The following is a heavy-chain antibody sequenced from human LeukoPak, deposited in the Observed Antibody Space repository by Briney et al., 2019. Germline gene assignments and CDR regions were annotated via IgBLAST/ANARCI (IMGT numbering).Heavy chain of an antibody. D-gene: IGHD2-2*01. J-gene: IGHJ4*02. CDR1: GFTFSSYS. Sequence: GGSLRLSCAASGFTFSSYSMNWVRQAPGKGLEWVAVIWYDGSNKYYADSVKGRFTISRDNSKNTLYLQMNSLRAEDTAVYYCAREDLGYCSSTSCYYDYWGQGTLVTVSS. CDR3: AREDLGYCSSTSCYYDY. CDR2: IWYDGSNK. V-gene: IGHV3-33*08.